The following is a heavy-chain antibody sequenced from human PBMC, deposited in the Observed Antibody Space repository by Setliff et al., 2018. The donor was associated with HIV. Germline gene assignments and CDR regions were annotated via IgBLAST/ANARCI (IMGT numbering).Heavy chain of an antibody. V-gene: IGHV4-4*09. CDR3: ARRIDNSGSFPDKNWFDT. Sequence: SETLSLTCTVSGGSISSYCWNWIRQSPGRGLEWIGFIFSSGSTKYNPSLQGRVTMSIDTSKNQFSLKLTSVTAADTAVYYCARRIDNSGSFPDKNWFDTWGQGSLVTVAS. D-gene: IGHD3-10*01. J-gene: IGHJ5*02. CDR2: IFSSGST. CDR1: GGSISSYC.